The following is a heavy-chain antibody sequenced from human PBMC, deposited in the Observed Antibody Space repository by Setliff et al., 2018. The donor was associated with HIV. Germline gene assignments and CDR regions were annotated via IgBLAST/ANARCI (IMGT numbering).Heavy chain of an antibody. V-gene: IGHV4-4*08. D-gene: IGHD3-3*01. CDR2: IYTGGST. CDR3: ARGRSDFNYWSGYYGWLDP. J-gene: IGHJ5*02. Sequence: KTSETLSLTCTVSDASISNYHWSWIRQSPGKGLEWIGYIYTGGSTNYNPSLKSRVTIPVDTSKSQFSLKLTSVTVADTAVYYCARGRSDFNYWSGYYGWLDPWGQGILVTVSS. CDR1: DASISNYH.